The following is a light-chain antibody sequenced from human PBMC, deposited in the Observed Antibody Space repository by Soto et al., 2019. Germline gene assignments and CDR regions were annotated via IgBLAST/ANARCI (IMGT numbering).Light chain of an antibody. Sequence: DIQMTQSPSTLSASVGDRVTITCRASQSVSPWLAWYQQKPGRAPNRLICRGCNVETGVPSRFSGSRSGTEFTLTISSLQPDDFATYYCQQYNNYPHTFGQGTKLES. CDR3: QQYNNYPHT. CDR2: RGC. V-gene: IGKV1-5*03. J-gene: IGKJ2*01. CDR1: QSVSPW.